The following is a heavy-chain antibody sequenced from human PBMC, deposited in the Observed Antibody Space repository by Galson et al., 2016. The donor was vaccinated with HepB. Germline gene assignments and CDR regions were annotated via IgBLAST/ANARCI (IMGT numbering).Heavy chain of an antibody. CDR2: ISSRSSYI. D-gene: IGHD3-22*01. J-gene: IGHJ4*02. V-gene: IGHV3-21*06. CDR1: GFTFSSYS. CDR3: ARAEFRDFDFSGYYHEDS. Sequence: SLRLSCAASGFTFSSYSMTWVRQAPGKGLEWVSSISSRSSYIYYADSVKGRFTISRDNPNNTLFLQMNSLGAEDTAVYFCARAEFRDFDFSGYYHEDSWGQGTLVTVSP.